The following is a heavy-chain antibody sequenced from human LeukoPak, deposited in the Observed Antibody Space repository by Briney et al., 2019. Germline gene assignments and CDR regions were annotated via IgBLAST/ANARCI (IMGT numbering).Heavy chain of an antibody. Sequence: GESLKISCKASGYSFTNYWIGCVRQMPGKGLEWMGIIYPGDSDTRYNPSFKGQVTISADKSISTAYLQWSSLKASDTAMYYCARQVPFDYWGQGTLVTVSS. CDR3: ARQVPFDY. D-gene: IGHD4/OR15-4a*01. J-gene: IGHJ4*02. CDR1: GYSFTNYW. CDR2: IYPGDSDT. V-gene: IGHV5-51*01.